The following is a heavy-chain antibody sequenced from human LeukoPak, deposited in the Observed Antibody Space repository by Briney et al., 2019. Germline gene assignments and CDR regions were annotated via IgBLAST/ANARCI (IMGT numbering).Heavy chain of an antibody. J-gene: IGHJ1*01. Sequence: PGGSLRLSCAASGFTFSSYGMHWVRQAPGRGLEWVAFIRYEGSNKYYADSVKGRFTISRDNSKNTLYLQMNSLRAEDTAVYYCAKGSYGDYPEYFQHWGQGTLVTVSS. V-gene: IGHV3-30*02. D-gene: IGHD4-17*01. CDR3: AKGSYGDYPEYFQH. CDR2: IRYEGSNK. CDR1: GFTFSSYG.